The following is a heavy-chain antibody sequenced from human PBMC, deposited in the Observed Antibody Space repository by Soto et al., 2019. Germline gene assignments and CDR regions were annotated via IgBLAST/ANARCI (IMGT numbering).Heavy chain of an antibody. V-gene: IGHV3-23*01. D-gene: IGHD3-22*01. Sequence: GGSLRLSCAASGFTFSSYAMSWVRQAPGKGLEWDSAISGSGGSTYYADSVKGRFTISRDNSKNTLYLQMNSLRAEDTAVYYCAKKYYYDSSGYWYFDLWGRGTLVTVSS. J-gene: IGHJ2*01. CDR2: ISGSGGST. CDR3: AKKYYYDSSGYWYFDL. CDR1: GFTFSSYA.